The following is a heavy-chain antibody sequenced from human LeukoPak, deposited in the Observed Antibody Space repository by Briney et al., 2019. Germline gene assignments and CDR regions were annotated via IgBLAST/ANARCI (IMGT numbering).Heavy chain of an antibody. Sequence: PGGSLRLSCVASGFTFETSTMNWVRQAPGKGLEWISSIGATGRDTYYAGSVRGRFTISRDKAKNSLFLQMNSLRIEDTAVYYCVRGDTRDYWGQGTLLTVSS. CDR3: VRGDTRDY. CDR1: GFTFETST. CDR2: IGATGRDT. D-gene: IGHD2-2*01. J-gene: IGHJ4*02. V-gene: IGHV3-21*01.